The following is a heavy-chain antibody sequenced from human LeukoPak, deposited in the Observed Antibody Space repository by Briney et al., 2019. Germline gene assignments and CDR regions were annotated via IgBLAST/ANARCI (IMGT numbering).Heavy chain of an antibody. CDR3: ARDSNFDY. Sequence: GGSLRLSCAASGFTFRNYWMSWVRQAPGKGLEWVANIKEDGSEKNYVDSVKGRFTISRDNAKNSLYLQMNSLRAEDTAVYYCARDSNFDYWGQGTLVTVSS. J-gene: IGHJ4*02. V-gene: IGHV3-7*01. CDR1: GFTFRNYW. CDR2: IKEDGSEK.